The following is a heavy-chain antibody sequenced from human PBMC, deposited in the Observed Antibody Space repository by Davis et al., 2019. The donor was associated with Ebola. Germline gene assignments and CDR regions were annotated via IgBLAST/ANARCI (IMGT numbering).Heavy chain of an antibody. CDR1: GFSLTTSGMC. CDR3: GRTTAVTDYWYFDP. Sequence: SGPTLVKPKQTLTFTCTFSGFSLTTSGMCVNWIRQPPGKALEWLARIDSDDDKYYNTSLKTRLTISKDTSKNQVVLTMPNMDPADTATYYCGRTTAVTDYWYFDPWGRGTLVTVSS. CDR2: IDSDDDK. J-gene: IGHJ2*01. V-gene: IGHV2-70*11. D-gene: IGHD4-23*01.